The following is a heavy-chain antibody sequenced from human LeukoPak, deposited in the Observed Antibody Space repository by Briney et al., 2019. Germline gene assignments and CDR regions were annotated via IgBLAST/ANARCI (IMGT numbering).Heavy chain of an antibody. D-gene: IGHD3-10*01. V-gene: IGHV1-18*01. CDR3: ARRVTMVRGVIPYFDY. CDR2: ISAYNGNT. Sequence: ASVKVSCKASGYTFTGYGISWVRQAPGQGLEWMGWISAYNGNTNYAQKLQGRVTMTTDTSTSTAYMELRSLRSDDTAVYYCARRVTMVRGVIPYFDYWGQGTLVTVSS. J-gene: IGHJ4*02. CDR1: GYTFTGYG.